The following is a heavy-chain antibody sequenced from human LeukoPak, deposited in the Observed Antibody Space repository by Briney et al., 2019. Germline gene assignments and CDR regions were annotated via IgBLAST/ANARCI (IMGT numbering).Heavy chain of an antibody. CDR1: GYTFTSYG. J-gene: IGHJ4*02. Sequence: ASVKVSCKASGYTFTSYGISWVRQAPGQGLEWMGWISAYNGNTTYAQKLQGRVTMTTDTSTSTAYMELRSLRSDDTAVYYCATRADDSSGYPLDYWGQGTLVTVSS. D-gene: IGHD3-22*01. V-gene: IGHV1-18*01. CDR3: ATRADDSSGYPLDY. CDR2: ISAYNGNT.